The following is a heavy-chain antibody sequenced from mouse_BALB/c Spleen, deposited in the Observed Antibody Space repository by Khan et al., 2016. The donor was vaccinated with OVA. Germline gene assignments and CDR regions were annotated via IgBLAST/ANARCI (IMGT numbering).Heavy chain of an antibody. J-gene: IGHJ4*01. CDR1: GFTFSSFC. CDR2: ISSGGSYP. V-gene: IGHV5-6*01. CDR3: AGQYGDSTVDY. Sequence: EVELVESGGALVKPGGSLKLSCAAAGFTFSSFCMSWVRQTPDKRLEWVATISSGGSYPYYPDSVKGRFTISRDNAKNTLYLQMSSLRSEDTAMYDCAGQYGDSTVDYWGQGTSVTVSS. D-gene: IGHD2-13*01.